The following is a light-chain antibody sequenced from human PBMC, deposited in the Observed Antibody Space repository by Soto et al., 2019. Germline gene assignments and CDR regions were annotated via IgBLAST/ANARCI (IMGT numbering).Light chain of an antibody. V-gene: IGKV1-5*01. CDR3: QQYKVYPYT. Sequence: DIQMTQSPSTLSASIGDRVTITCRASQSLNGRLAWYQQKPGRPPKLLIYDVSFLESGVPSRFSGSGSGTDFNLTISSLRPDDFATFYCQQYKVYPYTFGQGARLDI. CDR1: QSLNGR. CDR2: DVS. J-gene: IGKJ2*01.